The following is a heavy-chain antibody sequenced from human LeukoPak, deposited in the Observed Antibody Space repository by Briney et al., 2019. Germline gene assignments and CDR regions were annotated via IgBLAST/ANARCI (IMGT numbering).Heavy chain of an antibody. CDR1: DFTFSDYY. CDR3: ARKYSSSTLDY. CDR2: ISGSGTYT. J-gene: IGHJ4*02. Sequence: GGSLRLSCAASDFTFSDYYMSWIRQAPGKGLEWVSYISGSGTYTNYADSVKGRFIISRDNAKNSLYLQMNSLRAEYTAVYYCARKYSSSTLDYWGQGILVTVSS. D-gene: IGHD6-6*01. V-gene: IGHV3-11*06.